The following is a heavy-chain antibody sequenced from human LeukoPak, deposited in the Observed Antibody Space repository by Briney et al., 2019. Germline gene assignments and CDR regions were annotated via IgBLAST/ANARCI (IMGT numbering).Heavy chain of an antibody. CDR3: ARKGYDILTGSFFDP. CDR1: GFTFSGYS. Sequence: GGSLRLSCAASGFTFSGYSMNWVRQAPGKGLEWVSSISTSSSYIYYADSVKGRFTISRDNARNSLYLQMNSLRAEDTAVYYCARKGYDILTGSFFDPWGQGTLVTVSS. D-gene: IGHD3-9*01. J-gene: IGHJ5*02. CDR2: ISTSSSYI. V-gene: IGHV3-21*04.